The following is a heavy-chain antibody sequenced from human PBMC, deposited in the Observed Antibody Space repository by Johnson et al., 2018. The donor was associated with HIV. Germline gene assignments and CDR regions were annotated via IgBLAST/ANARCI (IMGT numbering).Heavy chain of an antibody. V-gene: IGHV3-30*02. J-gene: IGHJ3*02. CDR3: ARPIMELQGVDAFDI. CDR2: IWYDGSDK. CDR1: GFTFNSYG. Sequence: VQLVESGGGVVQPGGSLRLSCAASGFTFNSYGMHWVRQAPGKGLEWVALIWYDGSDKYYADSVKGRFTISRDNSKNTLYLQMNGLRSEDTAVYYCARPIMELQGVDAFDIWGQGTMVTVSS. D-gene: IGHD1-26*01.